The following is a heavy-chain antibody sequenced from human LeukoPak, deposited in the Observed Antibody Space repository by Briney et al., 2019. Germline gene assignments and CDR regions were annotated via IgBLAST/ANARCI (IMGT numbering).Heavy chain of an antibody. Sequence: GGSLRLSCVGAGFPFSDFHMSWIRQAPGKGLEWVSYITSGGGFKYYADSVQGRFTISRDNSKNTLYLEMNSLSGADTALYYCAKDHVTWGNRYFDHWGQGTLGTVSS. CDR1: GFPFSDFH. V-gene: IGHV3-11*04. CDR2: ITSGGGFK. J-gene: IGHJ4*02. D-gene: IGHD3-16*01. CDR3: AKDHVTWGNRYFDH.